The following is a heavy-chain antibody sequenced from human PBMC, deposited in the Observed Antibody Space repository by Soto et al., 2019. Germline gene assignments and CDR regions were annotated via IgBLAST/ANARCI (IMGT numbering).Heavy chain of an antibody. D-gene: IGHD3-22*01. CDR1: GFTFRNYN. CDR2: MSSSSSSI. Sequence: EVQLVESGGGLVKPGESLRLSCAASGFTFRNYNMNWVRQAPGKGLEWVSSMSSSSSSILYADSVKGRFTISRDNDKNSLYLQMDGLKAGDTAVYYCARDGGYYDTTGYYNDYWGPGTLVTVSS. CDR3: ARDGGYYDTTGYYNDY. J-gene: IGHJ4*02. V-gene: IGHV3-21*01.